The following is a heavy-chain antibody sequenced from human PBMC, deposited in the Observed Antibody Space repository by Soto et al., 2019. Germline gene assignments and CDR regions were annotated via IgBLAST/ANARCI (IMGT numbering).Heavy chain of an antibody. CDR2: IYPSGST. CDR1: GGSISSGGYS. CDR3: ARESIGXVDDAFDI. Sequence: QLQLQESGSGLVKPSQTLSLTCAVSGGSISSGGYSWSWIRQPPGKGLEWIGYIYPSGSTYYNPSIKGRVTISVDRXXXXFSXKXXXXXAXXXAXYXSARESIGXVDDAFDISGQGTMVTVSS. V-gene: IGHV4-30-2*01. D-gene: IGHD2-21*01. J-gene: IGHJ3*02.